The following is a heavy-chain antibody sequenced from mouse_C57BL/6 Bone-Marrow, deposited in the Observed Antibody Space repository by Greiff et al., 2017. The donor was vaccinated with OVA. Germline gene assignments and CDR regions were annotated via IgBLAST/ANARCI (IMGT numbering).Heavy chain of an antibody. D-gene: IGHD2-4*01. J-gene: IGHJ4*01. CDR3: ATGGYDYDGYAMDY. CDR2: INPNNGGT. V-gene: IGHV1-26*01. CDR1: GYTFTDYY. Sequence: EVQLQQSGPELVKPGASVKISCKASGYTFTDYYMNWVKQSHGKSLEWIGDINPNNGGTSYNQKFKGKATLTVDKSSSTAYMEIRSLTSEDSAVYYCATGGYDYDGYAMDYWGQGTSVTVSS.